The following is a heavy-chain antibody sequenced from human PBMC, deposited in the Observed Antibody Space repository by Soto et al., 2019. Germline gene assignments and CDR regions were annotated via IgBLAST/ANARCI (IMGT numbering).Heavy chain of an antibody. D-gene: IGHD2-2*03. Sequence: EVQLVESGGGLVQPGGSLRLSCAASGFTVSSDYMTWVRQAPGKGLEWVSVIYTDDGTYYADSVKGRFTISRDNSKNTLYLQMTTLRVEETAVYYCARGPHWMASAYWGQGTLVTASS. J-gene: IGHJ4*02. V-gene: IGHV3-66*01. CDR2: IYTDDGT. CDR1: GFTVSSDY. CDR3: ARGPHWMASAY.